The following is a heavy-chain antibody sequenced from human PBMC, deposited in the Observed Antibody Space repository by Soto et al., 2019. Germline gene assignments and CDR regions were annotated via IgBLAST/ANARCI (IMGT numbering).Heavy chain of an antibody. CDR1: GLSVSDKY. D-gene: IGHD3-10*01. CDR3: AREGYAYGLDF. Sequence: EVQLVQTGGGLIKPGGSLRLSCAASGLSVSDKYMSWVRQAPGKGLEWVSLTYTGGNSYLADFVKGRFIVSRDISKNTLFLHINSLAAEDTAVYYCAREGYAYGLDFWGQGSLVTVSS. CDR2: TYTGGNS. V-gene: IGHV3-53*02. J-gene: IGHJ4*02.